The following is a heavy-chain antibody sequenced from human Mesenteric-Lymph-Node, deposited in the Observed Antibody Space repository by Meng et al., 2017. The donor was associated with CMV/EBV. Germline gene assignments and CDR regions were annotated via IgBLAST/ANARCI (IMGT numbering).Heavy chain of an antibody. Sequence: GESLKISCAASGFTFSSYGMHWVRQAPGKGLEWVAFIRNDGSSKYYADSVKGRFTISRDNSKNTLYLQMNSLRAEDTAVYYCAKDGTWIQLWFDYWGQGTLVTVSS. CDR3: AKDGTWIQLWFDY. J-gene: IGHJ4*02. CDR1: GFTFSSYG. V-gene: IGHV3-30*02. CDR2: IRNDGSSK. D-gene: IGHD5-18*01.